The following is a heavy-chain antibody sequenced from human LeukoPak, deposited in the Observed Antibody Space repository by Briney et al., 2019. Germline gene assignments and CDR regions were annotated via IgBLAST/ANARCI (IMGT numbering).Heavy chain of an antibody. CDR3: ATDGVAAAGTLGFDY. J-gene: IGHJ4*02. V-gene: IGHV1-24*01. CDR1: GYTLTELS. D-gene: IGHD6-13*01. CDR2: FDPEDGET. Sequence: ASVKLSCKVSGYTLTELSMHWVRQAPGKGLEWMGGFDPEDGETIYAQKFQGRVTMTEDTSTDTAYMELSSLRSEDTAVYYCATDGVAAAGTLGFDYWGQGTLVTVSS.